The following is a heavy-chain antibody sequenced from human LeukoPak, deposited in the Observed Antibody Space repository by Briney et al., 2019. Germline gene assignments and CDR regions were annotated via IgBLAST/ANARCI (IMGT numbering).Heavy chain of an antibody. D-gene: IGHD2-21*01. V-gene: IGHV4-34*01. CDR3: ARDRDRYGGTDY. J-gene: IGHJ4*02. Sequence: PSETLSLTCAVSGGSFNGYYCTWIRQPPGKGLEWIGEINHSGSTNYNPSLKSRVTISVDTSKNQFSLNLSSVTAADTAVYYCARDRDRYGGTDYWGQGTLVTVSS. CDR1: GGSFNGYY. CDR2: INHSGST.